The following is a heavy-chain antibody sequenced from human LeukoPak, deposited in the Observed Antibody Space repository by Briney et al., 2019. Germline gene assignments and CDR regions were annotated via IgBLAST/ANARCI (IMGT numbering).Heavy chain of an antibody. CDR3: ARVSSKATVRGLITKKNYYYYYMDV. V-gene: IGHV3-7*01. J-gene: IGHJ6*03. D-gene: IGHD3-10*01. Sequence: GGSLRLSCVASGFTFSSYAMGWVRQAPGKGLEWVANIKQDRSEKYYVDSVKGRFTISRDNAKNSLYLQMNSLRAEDTAVYYCARVSSKATVRGLITKKNYYYYYMDVWGKGTTVTISS. CDR1: GFTFSSYA. CDR2: IKQDRSEK.